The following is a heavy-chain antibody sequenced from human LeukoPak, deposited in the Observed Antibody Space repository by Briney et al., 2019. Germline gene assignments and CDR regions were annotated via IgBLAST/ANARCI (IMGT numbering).Heavy chain of an antibody. Sequence: GGSLRLSCAASGFTVSSNYMSWVRQAPGKGLEWVSVIYSGGSTYYAGSVKGRFTISRDNSKNTLYLQMNSLRAEDTAVYYCARDYDFWSGYNNWGQGTLVTVSS. D-gene: IGHD3-3*01. J-gene: IGHJ4*02. V-gene: IGHV3-66*02. CDR3: ARDYDFWSGYNN. CDR1: GFTVSSNY. CDR2: IYSGGST.